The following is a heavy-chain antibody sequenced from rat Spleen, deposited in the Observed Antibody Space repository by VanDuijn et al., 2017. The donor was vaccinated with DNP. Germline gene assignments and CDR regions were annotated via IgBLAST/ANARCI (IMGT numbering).Heavy chain of an antibody. D-gene: IGHD4-3*01. J-gene: IGHJ2*01. CDR2: ISYDGSRT. V-gene: IGHV5-7*01. CDR1: GFTFSDYN. Sequence: EVQLVESGGDLVQPGRSLKLSCAASGFTFSDYNMAWVRQAPKKGLEWVATISYDGSRTYYRDSVKGRFTISRDNAKSTLYLQMDSLRSEDTATYYCARHNSGFDYWGQGVMVTVSS. CDR3: ARHNSGFDY.